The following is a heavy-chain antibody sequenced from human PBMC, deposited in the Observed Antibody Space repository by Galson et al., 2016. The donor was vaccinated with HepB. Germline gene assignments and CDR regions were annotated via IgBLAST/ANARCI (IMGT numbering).Heavy chain of an antibody. Sequence: SLRLSCAASGLIFKRYGIHWVRQAPGKGLEWVAVISADGYYQYYGDSVKGRFSISRDNSNNTVFLQMTSLRTEDTAVYYCAKGAWGTITSFDSWGQGTLVTVSS. CDR3: AKGAWGTITSFDS. CDR1: GLIFKRYG. CDR2: ISADGYYQ. J-gene: IGHJ4*02. V-gene: IGHV3-30*18. D-gene: IGHD1/OR15-1a*01.